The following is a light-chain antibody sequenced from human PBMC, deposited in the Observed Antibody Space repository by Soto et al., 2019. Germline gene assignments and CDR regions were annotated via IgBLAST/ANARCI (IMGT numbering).Light chain of an antibody. Sequence: DIQLTQSPSFLSASVGDRVTITCRASQSISSHVAWYRQKSGKAPMLLIYAASTLHSGVPSRFSGSGSGTEFTLTISSLHPEDFATYYCQHLDSFPLAFGGGTTVEI. V-gene: IGKV1-9*01. CDR1: QSISSH. CDR2: AAS. CDR3: QHLDSFPLA. J-gene: IGKJ4*01.